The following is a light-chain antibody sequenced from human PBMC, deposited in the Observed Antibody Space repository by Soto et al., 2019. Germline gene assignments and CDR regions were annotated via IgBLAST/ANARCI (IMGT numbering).Light chain of an antibody. Sequence: QSALTQPASVSGSPGQSISISCTGNTSDVGSYNLVSWYQQHPGKDPKLIIYEATKRPSAASNRFSGSKSGNTASLTISGLQAEEEADYYCSSYAGSSTGLGGGTKLTVL. CDR1: TSDVGSYNL. CDR2: EAT. CDR3: SSYAGSSTG. J-gene: IGLJ3*02. V-gene: IGLV2-23*01.